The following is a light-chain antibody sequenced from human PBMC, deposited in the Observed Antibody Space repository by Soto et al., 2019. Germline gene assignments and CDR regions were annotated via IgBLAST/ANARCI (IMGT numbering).Light chain of an antibody. J-gene: IGKJ2*01. CDR1: QSVSIRY. CDR2: GAS. Sequence: EIVLTQSPGSLSLSPGERATLSCRASQSVSIRYLAWYQQKPGQAPRLLIYGASNRATGIPDRFSGSGSGTDFTLTISRLEPEDFAVYYCQQYGSSPTFGQGTKLEIK. V-gene: IGKV3-20*01. CDR3: QQYGSSPT.